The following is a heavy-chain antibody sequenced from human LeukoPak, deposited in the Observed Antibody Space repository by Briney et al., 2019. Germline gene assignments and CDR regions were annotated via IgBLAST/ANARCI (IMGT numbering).Heavy chain of an antibody. CDR1: GYTFISYA. V-gene: IGHV1-18*01. CDR2: IVTYNGNT. CDR3: AKTTVTSEDYFYYYMDV. J-gene: IGHJ6*03. D-gene: IGHD4-17*01. Sequence: ASVKVSCKASGYTFISYAISWVRQAPGQGLEWVGWIVTYNGNTYYAQNLQGRVTMTTDTSTSTAYMELRSLRSDDTAVYYCAKTTVTSEDYFYYYMDVWGKGTTVTVSS.